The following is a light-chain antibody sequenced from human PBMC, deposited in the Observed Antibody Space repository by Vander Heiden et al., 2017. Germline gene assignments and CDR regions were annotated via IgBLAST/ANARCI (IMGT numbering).Light chain of an antibody. CDR2: GIS. Sequence: VFTQSPATLPVSPGERATLSCRASRSVTNNLAWYQQRHGQSPRLLIYGISTRATGTPPRFSGSGDGRDFTLTISSLQSEDVAVYYCQQYDNWPKTFGQGTKVEIK. J-gene: IGKJ2*01. V-gene: IGKV3-15*01. CDR1: RSVTNN. CDR3: QQYDNWPKT.